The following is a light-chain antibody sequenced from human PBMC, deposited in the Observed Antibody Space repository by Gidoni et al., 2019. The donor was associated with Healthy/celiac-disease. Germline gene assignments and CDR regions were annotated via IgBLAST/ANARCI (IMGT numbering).Light chain of an antibody. J-gene: IGKJ4*01. CDR3: MQALQTPLT. V-gene: IGKV2-28*01. CDR1: QSLLHSNGYNY. CDR2: LGS. Sequence: DIVMTQSPLSLPVTPGEPASIPCRSSQSLLHSNGYNYLDWYLQKPGQSPQLLIYLGSNRASGVPDRFSGSGSGTDFTLKISTVEAEDVGVYYCMQALQTPLTFGGGAKVEIK.